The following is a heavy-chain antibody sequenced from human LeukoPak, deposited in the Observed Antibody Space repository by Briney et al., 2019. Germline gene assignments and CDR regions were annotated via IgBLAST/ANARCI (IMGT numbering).Heavy chain of an antibody. V-gene: IGHV4-34*01. J-gene: IGHJ4*02. Sequence: SENLSLTCAVYGGSFSGYYWSWIRQPPGKGLEWIGEINHSGSTNYKPSLKSRVTISVDTSKNQFSLKLSSVTAADTAVYYCARGETGGSGSYSYYFDSWGQGTLVTVSS. CDR2: INHSGST. CDR3: ARGETGGSGSYSYYFDS. D-gene: IGHD3-10*01. CDR1: GGSFSGYY.